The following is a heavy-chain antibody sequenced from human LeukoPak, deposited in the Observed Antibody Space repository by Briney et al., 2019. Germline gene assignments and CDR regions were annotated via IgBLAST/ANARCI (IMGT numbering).Heavy chain of an antibody. CDR1: GYTFTGYY. V-gene: IGHV1-2*02. J-gene: IGHJ5*02. CDR3: ARDIVVVVAAENWFDP. Sequence: ASVKVSCTASGYTFTGYYMHWVRQAPGQGLEWMGWINPNSGGTNYAQEFQGRVTVTRDTSISTAYMELSRLRSDDTAVYYCARDIVVVVAAENWFDPWGQGTLVTVSS. D-gene: IGHD2-15*01. CDR2: INPNSGGT.